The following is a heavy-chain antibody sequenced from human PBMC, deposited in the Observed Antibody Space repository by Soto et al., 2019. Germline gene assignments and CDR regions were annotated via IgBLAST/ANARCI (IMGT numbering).Heavy chain of an antibody. Sequence: QVQLVESGGGMVQPGRSLRLSCAASGFTFSTYAMHWVRQAPGKGLEWVAVIWSDGSIKYYADFVKGRFTISRDNSKNTLSPQMHILRAEDTDVYYFASHGGDAYNTDAFDIWGQGTKVTVSS. J-gene: IGHJ3*02. D-gene: IGHD3-16*01. CDR1: GFTFSTYA. CDR2: IWSDGSIK. CDR3: ASHGGDAYNTDAFDI. V-gene: IGHV3-33*01.